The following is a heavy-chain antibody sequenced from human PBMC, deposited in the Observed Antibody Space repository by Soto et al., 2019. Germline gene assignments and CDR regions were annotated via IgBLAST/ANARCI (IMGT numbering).Heavy chain of an antibody. Sequence: QVQLVQSGAEVKKPGSSVKVSCKASGGTFSSYTISWVRQAPGQGLEWMGRIIPILGIANYAQKFQGRVTITADKSTSTAYMELSSLRSEDTAVYYCARAWSHIVVGNLWYWGQGTLVTVSS. CDR2: IIPILGIA. J-gene: IGHJ4*02. V-gene: IGHV1-69*02. CDR1: GGTFSSYT. CDR3: ARAWSHIVVGNLWY. D-gene: IGHD2-21*01.